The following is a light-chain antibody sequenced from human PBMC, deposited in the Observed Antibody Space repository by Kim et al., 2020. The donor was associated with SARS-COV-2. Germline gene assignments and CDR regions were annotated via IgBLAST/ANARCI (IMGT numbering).Light chain of an antibody. Sequence: DIQMTQSPSTLSASVGDRVTITCRASQSISSWLAWYQQKPGKAPKLLIYDASSLESGVPSRFSGSGSGTEFTLTISSLQPDDFATYYCKQYNSYLYTLDQGTKLEI. CDR1: QSISSW. CDR2: DAS. J-gene: IGKJ2*01. V-gene: IGKV1-5*01. CDR3: KQYNSYLYT.